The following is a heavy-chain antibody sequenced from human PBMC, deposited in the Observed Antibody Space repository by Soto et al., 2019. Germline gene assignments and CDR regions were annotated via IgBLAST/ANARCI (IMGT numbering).Heavy chain of an antibody. CDR3: TRGHRPTSTGTGDF. CDR2: INDDGSST. J-gene: IGHJ4*02. Sequence: GGSLRLSCAASGFTFSMYWMHWVRQVPGKGPEWVSRINDDGSSTNYADSVKGRFTISRDNAKNTLYLQMNDLRAEDTAVYCCTRGHRPTSTGTGDFWGRGTRVTLSS. V-gene: IGHV3-74*01. D-gene: IGHD1-1*01. CDR1: GFTFSMYW.